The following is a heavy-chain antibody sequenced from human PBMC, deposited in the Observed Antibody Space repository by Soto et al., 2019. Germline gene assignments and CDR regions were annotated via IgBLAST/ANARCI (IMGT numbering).Heavy chain of an antibody. J-gene: IGHJ5*02. CDR3: ATAKSTYASAYYVS. CDR1: GLTFSSYA. V-gene: IGHV3-23*01. Sequence: PGGSLRLSCAASGLTFSSYAMSWVRQAPKKGLEWVSGINNSGGRTYYADSVKGRFTISRDNSKNTLYLQMNSLRAEDTAIYFCATAKSTYASAYYVSWGRGTVVTVSS. CDR2: INNSGGRT. D-gene: IGHD1-26*01.